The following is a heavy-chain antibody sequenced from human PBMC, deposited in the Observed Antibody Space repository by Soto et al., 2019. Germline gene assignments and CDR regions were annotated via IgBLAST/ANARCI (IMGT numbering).Heavy chain of an antibody. J-gene: IGHJ5*02. Sequence: GGSLSLSCAATGFPFSSTAMTCVRQAPGKGLEWVSTIDGSGGTTYYADSVKGRFTISRDNSINTVFLQMNSLRADDTALYFCAKTSGWFNTWGQGALVTVSS. CDR1: GFPFSSTA. CDR3: AKTSGWFNT. V-gene: IGHV3-23*01. D-gene: IGHD3-10*01. CDR2: IDGSGGTT.